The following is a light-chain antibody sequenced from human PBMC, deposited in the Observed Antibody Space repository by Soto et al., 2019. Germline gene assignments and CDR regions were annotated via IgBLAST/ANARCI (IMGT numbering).Light chain of an antibody. Sequence: QSVLTRPASVSGSPGQSITISCTGTSSDVGGYNYVSWFQQHPGKAPKLKIYEVSNRPSGVSNRFSGSKSGYTASLTISELQAEDEADYYCTSFTSSNTWVFGGGTKVTVL. J-gene: IGLJ3*02. CDR2: EVS. V-gene: IGLV2-14*03. CDR3: TSFTSSNTWV. CDR1: SSDVGGYNY.